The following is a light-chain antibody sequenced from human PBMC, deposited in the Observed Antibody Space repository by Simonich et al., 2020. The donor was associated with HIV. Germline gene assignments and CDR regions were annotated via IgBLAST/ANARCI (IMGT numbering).Light chain of an antibody. CDR1: QSVLYSSNNKNY. CDR2: LAS. Sequence: DIVMTQSPDSLAVSLVERATINCKSSQSVLYSSNNKNYLTWYQQKHGQPPKLLIYLASTREYGVPDRFSGSGSGTDFTLTISSLQAEDVAVYYCQQYYSTPRTFGQGTKVEIK. J-gene: IGKJ1*01. CDR3: QQYYSTPRT. V-gene: IGKV4-1*01.